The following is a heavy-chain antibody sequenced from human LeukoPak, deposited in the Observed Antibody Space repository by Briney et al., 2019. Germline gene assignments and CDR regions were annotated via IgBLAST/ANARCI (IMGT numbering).Heavy chain of an antibody. V-gene: IGHV3-30-3*01. Sequence: QPGRSLRLSCAASGFTFSTYSMHWVRQAPGKGLEWVAVISSDGSITSHGDSVKGRFTISRDNAKNTLYLQMSSLRAEDTAVYYCARDHHGIHSAFDVWGQGTMVTVS. D-gene: IGHD1-14*01. CDR3: ARDHHGIHSAFDV. CDR1: GFTFSTYS. J-gene: IGHJ3*01. CDR2: ISSDGSIT.